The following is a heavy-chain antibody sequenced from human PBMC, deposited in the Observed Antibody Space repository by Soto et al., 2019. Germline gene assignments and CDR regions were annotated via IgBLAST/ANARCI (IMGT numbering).Heavy chain of an antibody. CDR2: IYPGDSNT. V-gene: IGHV5-51*01. D-gene: IGHD6-13*01. CDR1: GYSFTGYW. CDR3: ARTAAAGKYYYGMDV. J-gene: IGHJ6*02. Sequence: GESLKISCKGSGYSFTGYWIGWVRQMPGKGLEWMGIIYPGDSNTRYSPSFQGQVTISADKSISTAYLQWSSLKASDTAMYYCARTAAAGKYYYGMDVWGQGTRVTASS.